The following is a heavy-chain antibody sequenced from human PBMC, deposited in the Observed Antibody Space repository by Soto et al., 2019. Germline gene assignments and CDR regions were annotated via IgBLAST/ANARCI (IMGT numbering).Heavy chain of an antibody. V-gene: IGHV3-30*18. CDR3: AKQGIEVAGTDYFDY. CDR1: GFIFRSYG. D-gene: IGHD6-19*01. CDR2: ISHDGSKA. Sequence: QVQLVESGGGVVQPGKSLRLSCAASGFIFRSYGVHWVRQAPGKVLEWVAVISHDGSKAYYADAVNGRFTMSRDNAKNTVYLQMNSLRAEDTAVYYCAKQGIEVAGTDYFDYWGQGAQVTVAS. J-gene: IGHJ4*02.